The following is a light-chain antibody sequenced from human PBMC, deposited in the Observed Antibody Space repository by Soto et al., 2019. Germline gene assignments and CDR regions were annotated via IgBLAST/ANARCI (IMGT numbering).Light chain of an antibody. J-gene: IGLJ2*01. Sequence: QSVLTQPPSASGSPGQSVTISCTGTSSDVGGYNYVSWYQQHPGKAPRLIIFEVTKRPSGVPDRFSGSKSGSTASLTVSGLQAEDEADYYCSSYAGSDNLVFGGGTQLTVL. CDR3: SSYAGSDNLV. V-gene: IGLV2-8*01. CDR2: EVT. CDR1: SSDVGGYNY.